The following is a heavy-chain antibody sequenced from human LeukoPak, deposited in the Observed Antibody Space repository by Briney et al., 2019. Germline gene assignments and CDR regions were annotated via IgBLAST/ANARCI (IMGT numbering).Heavy chain of an antibody. J-gene: IGHJ4*02. V-gene: IGHV1-2*02. CDR1: GYTFTGYY. CDR2: INPNSGGT. Sequence: ASVKASCKASGYTFTGYYMHWVRQAPGQGLEWMGWINPNSGGTNYAQKFQGRVTMTRDTSISTAYMELSRLRSDDTAVYYCARVTMVRGVILGGWGQGTLVTVSS. CDR3: ARVTMVRGVILGG. D-gene: IGHD3-10*01.